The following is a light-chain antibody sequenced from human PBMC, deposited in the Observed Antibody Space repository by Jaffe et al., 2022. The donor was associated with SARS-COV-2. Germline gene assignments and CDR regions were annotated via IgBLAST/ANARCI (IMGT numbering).Light chain of an antibody. CDR1: QDIRNW. Sequence: DIQMTQSPSSVSASVGDRVTITCRASQDIRNWLAWYQQKPGKAPKVLIYPASTLQSEVPSRFSGSGSGTDFTLTISSLQPEDFATYFCQQAYTFPRTFGQGTKVEI. CDR2: PAS. J-gene: IGKJ2*01. CDR3: QQAYTFPRT. V-gene: IGKV1-12*01.